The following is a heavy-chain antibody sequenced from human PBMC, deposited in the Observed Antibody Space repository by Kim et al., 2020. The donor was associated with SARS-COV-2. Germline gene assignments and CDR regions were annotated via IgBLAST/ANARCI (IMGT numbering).Heavy chain of an antibody. Sequence: GGSLRLSCAASGFTVSSNYMSWVRQAPGKGLEWVSVIYSGGSTYYADSVKGRFTISRDNSKNTLNLQMNSLRAEDTAVYYCASERFQYYYDSSGYPEGGYYFDYWGQGTLVTVSS. J-gene: IGHJ4*02. D-gene: IGHD3-22*01. CDR1: GFTVSSNY. CDR3: ASERFQYYYDSSGYPEGGYYFDY. CDR2: IYSGGST. V-gene: IGHV3-53*01.